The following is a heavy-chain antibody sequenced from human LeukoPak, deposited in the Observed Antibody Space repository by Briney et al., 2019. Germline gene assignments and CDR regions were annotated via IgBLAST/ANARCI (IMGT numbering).Heavy chain of an antibody. D-gene: IGHD1-26*01. Sequence: SVKVSCKASGGTFSSYAISWVRQAPGEGLEWMGAIILIFGTANSAQKLQGRITITTHESTSTAYMKLSSPKSEDTAVYYCAREKGKYSGSYFRGYWFGPWGQGTLVTVSS. J-gene: IGHJ5*02. CDR2: IILIFGTA. CDR1: GGTFSSYA. CDR3: AREKGKYSGSYFRGYWFGP. V-gene: IGHV1-69*05.